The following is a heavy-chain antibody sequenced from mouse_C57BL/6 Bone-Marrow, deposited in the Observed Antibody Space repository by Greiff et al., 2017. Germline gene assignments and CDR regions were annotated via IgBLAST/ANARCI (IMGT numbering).Heavy chain of an antibody. Sequence: ESGPGILQPSQTLSLTCSFSGFSLSTFGMGVGGIRQPTGKGLEWLAHIWWDDDKYYNPALKSRLTISKDTSKNQVFLKIANVDTADTATYYFARYASMVTRGFAYWCQGTLVTVSA. CDR2: IWWDDDK. CDR1: GFSLSTFGMG. CDR3: ARYASMVTRGFAY. J-gene: IGHJ3*01. D-gene: IGHD2-2*01. V-gene: IGHV8-8*01.